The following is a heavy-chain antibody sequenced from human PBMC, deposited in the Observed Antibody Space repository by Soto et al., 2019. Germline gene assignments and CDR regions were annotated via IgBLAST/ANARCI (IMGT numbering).Heavy chain of an antibody. CDR2: IHSDGST. CDR1: GFTVSSNY. V-gene: IGHV3-66*01. CDR3: ARGGYKQNDY. Sequence: EVQLVESGGDLVQPGGSLRLSCAVSGFTVSSNYMSWVRQAPGKGLEWVSVIHSDGSTYYADSVKGRFTISRDNSKNTLYLQMISLRAEDTAVYYCARGGYKQNDYWGQGTLVTVSS. J-gene: IGHJ4*02. D-gene: IGHD1-1*01.